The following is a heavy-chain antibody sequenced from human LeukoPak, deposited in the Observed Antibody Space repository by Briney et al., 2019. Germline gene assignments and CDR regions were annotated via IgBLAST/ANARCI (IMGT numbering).Heavy chain of an antibody. Sequence: SETLSLTCAVYGGSFSGYYWSWIRQPLGKGLEWIGEINHSGSTYYNPSLKSRVTISVDTSKNQFSLKLSSVTAADTAVYYCARHSSGSYYTILYYYYYYMDVWGKGTTVTVSS. CDR1: GGSFSGYY. CDR2: INHSGST. V-gene: IGHV4-34*01. CDR3: ARHSSGSYYTILYYYYYYMDV. J-gene: IGHJ6*03. D-gene: IGHD3-10*01.